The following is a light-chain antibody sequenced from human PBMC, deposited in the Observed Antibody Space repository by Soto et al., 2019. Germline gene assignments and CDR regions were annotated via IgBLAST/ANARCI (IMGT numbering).Light chain of an antibody. CDR3: AAWDDSLNAVV. CDR1: SSNIGSNT. CDR2: NNN. V-gene: IGLV1-44*01. J-gene: IGLJ2*01. Sequence: QSVLTQPPSASGTPGQRVTISCSGSSSNIGSNTVNWNQQLPGTAPKLLIYNNNQRPSGVPDRFSGSRSGTSASLAISGLQSEDEADYYCAAWDDSLNAVVFGGGTQLTVL.